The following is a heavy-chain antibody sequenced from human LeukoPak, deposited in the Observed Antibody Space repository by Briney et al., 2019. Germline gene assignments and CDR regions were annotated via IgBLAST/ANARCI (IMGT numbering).Heavy chain of an antibody. D-gene: IGHD3-3*01. CDR1: GFTFSSYW. J-gene: IGHJ4*02. CDR3: AGGSGWLIDY. V-gene: IGHV3-7*01. CDR2: IKQDGSEK. Sequence: GGSLRLSCAASGFTFSSYWMKWVRQAPDKGLEWVANIKQDGSEKNYVDSVKGRFTISRDNAKNSLFLQMNSLRAEDTAVYYCAGGSGWLIDYWGQGALVTVPS.